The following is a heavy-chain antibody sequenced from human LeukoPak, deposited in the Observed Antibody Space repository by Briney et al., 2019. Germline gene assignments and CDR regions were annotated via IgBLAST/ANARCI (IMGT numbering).Heavy chain of an antibody. D-gene: IGHD5-24*01. Sequence: SETLSLTCTVSGYSISSGYYWGWIRQPPGKGPEWIGSIFYSGNTYDNPSLKSRVTISVDTSKNQFSLKLNSVTAADTAVYYCARHRSKWLQSSFDYWGQGTLVTVSS. V-gene: IGHV4-38-2*02. CDR1: GYSISSGYY. CDR3: ARHRSKWLQSSFDY. CDR2: IFYSGNT. J-gene: IGHJ4*02.